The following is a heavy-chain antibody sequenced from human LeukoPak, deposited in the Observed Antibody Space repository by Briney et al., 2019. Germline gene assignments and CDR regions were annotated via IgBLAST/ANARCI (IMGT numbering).Heavy chain of an antibody. D-gene: IGHD3-10*01. V-gene: IGHV4-59*01. CDR1: GGSISSYY. CDR3: ASEAVLLWFGEPYYYMDV. CDR2: IYYSGST. J-gene: IGHJ6*03. Sequence: SETLSLTCTVSGGSISSYYWSWIRQPPGKGLEWIGYIYYSGSTNYNPSLKSRVTISVDTSKNQFSLKLSSVTAADTAVYYCASEAVLLWFGEPYYYMDVWGKGTTVTISS.